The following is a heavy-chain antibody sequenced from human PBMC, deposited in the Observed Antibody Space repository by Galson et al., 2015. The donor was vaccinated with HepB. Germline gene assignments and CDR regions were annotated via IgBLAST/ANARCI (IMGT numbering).Heavy chain of an antibody. Sequence: SLRLSCAASEFTFSNYWMRWVRQAPGKGLEWVANVKGDGSDKYYVDSVKGRFSISRDNAKNSLYLQMNSLRAEDTAVYYCARILKHWDQTGNYYYMDVRGKGTTATVS. D-gene: IGHD1-14*01. J-gene: IGHJ6*03. CDR3: ARILKHWDQTGNYYYMDV. V-gene: IGHV3-7*03. CDR2: VKGDGSDK. CDR1: EFTFSNYW.